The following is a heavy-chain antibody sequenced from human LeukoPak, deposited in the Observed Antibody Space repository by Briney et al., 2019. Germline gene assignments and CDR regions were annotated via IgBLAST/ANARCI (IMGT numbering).Heavy chain of an antibody. D-gene: IGHD1-26*01. CDR1: GYTFTSYD. J-gene: IGHJ4*02. Sequence: ASVKVSCKASGYTFTSYDINWVRQATGQGLEWMGCMNPNSGNIGYAQKFQGRVTITRNTSISTAYMELSSLRSEDTAVYYCARGGWWELLLDYWGQGTLVTVSS. V-gene: IGHV1-8*03. CDR3: ARGGWWELLLDY. CDR2: MNPNSGNI.